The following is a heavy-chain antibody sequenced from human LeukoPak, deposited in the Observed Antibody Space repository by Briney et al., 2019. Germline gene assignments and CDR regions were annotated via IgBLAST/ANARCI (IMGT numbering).Heavy chain of an antibody. J-gene: IGHJ5*02. CDR3: ARDYYGSRSSGFDP. CDR1: GYAFTGYY. V-gene: IGHV1-2*02. Sequence: ASVKVSCKASGYAFTGYYVHWVRQAPGQGLEWMGWMNPKSGGTNYAQKFEARVTMNRDTSISTAYMELSRLRFDDTAVYYCARDYYGSRSSGFDPWGQGTLVTVSS. CDR2: MNPKSGGT. D-gene: IGHD3-10*01.